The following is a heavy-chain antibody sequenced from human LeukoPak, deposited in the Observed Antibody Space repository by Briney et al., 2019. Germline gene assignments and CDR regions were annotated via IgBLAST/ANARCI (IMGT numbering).Heavy chain of an antibody. D-gene: IGHD4-23*01. J-gene: IGHJ3*02. CDR2: IYSGGST. V-gene: IGHV3-53*01. CDR3: AKRGPTVVTDAFDI. CDR1: GFAVSSNY. Sequence: GGSLRLSCAASGFAVSSNYMSWVRQAPGKGLEWVSVIYSGGSTYYADSVKGRFTISRDNSKNTLYLQMNSLRAEDTAVYYCAKRGPTVVTDAFDIWGQGTMVTVSS.